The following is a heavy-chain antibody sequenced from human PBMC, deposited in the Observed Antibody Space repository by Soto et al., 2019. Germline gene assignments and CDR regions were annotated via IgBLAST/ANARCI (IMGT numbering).Heavy chain of an antibody. Sequence: GGSLRLSCAASGFPVSSKYMSLVRQAPGKGLEWVSLIQSGGPTYYADSVKGRFTISRDTSENTLHLQMDSLRAEDTAVYYCARDDVLCDGGRCYGVPLYVWGKATTVTVS. V-gene: IGHV3-66*01. J-gene: IGHJ6*03. CDR2: IQSGGPT. D-gene: IGHD2-15*01. CDR3: ARDDVLCDGGRCYGVPLYV. CDR1: GFPVSSKY.